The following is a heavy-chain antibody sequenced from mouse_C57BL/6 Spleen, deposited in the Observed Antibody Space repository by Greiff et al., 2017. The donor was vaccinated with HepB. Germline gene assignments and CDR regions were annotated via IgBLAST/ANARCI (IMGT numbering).Heavy chain of an antibody. V-gene: IGHV7-3*01. CDR1: GFTFTDYY. Sequence: EVQVVESGGGLVQPGGSLSLSCAASGFTFTDYYMSWVRQPPGKALEWLGFIRNKANGYTTEYSASVKGRFTISRDNSQSILYLQMNALRAEDSATDYCARWELVGYYFDYWGQGTTLTVSS. CDR2: IRNKANGYTT. CDR3: ARWELVGYYFDY. D-gene: IGHD1-1*02. J-gene: IGHJ2*01.